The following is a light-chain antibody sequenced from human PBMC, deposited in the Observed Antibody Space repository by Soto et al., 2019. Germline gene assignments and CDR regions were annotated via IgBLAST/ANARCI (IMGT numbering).Light chain of an antibody. CDR2: ATS. J-gene: IGKJ5*01. Sequence: VLTQSPTALLLTPGERATFSWGASQSITNYVGWYQQKPGQAPRLLIYATSNRATGIPARFSGSGSGTDFTLTISSLEPEDFSVYYCQQRYNWPVTFGQGARLAI. V-gene: IGKV3-11*01. CDR3: QQRYNWPVT. CDR1: QSITNY.